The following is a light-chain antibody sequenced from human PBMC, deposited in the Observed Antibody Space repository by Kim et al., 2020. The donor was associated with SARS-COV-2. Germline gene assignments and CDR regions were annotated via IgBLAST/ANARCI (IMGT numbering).Light chain of an antibody. CDR3: CSYAGSYTNYV. Sequence: QSALTQPRSVSGSPGQSVTISCTGTSSDVGGYNYVSWYQQYPGKAPKPMIYDVSKRPSGVPDRFSGSKSGNTASLTISGLQAEDEADYYCCSYAGSYTNYVFGTGTKVTVL. CDR1: SSDVGGYNY. V-gene: IGLV2-11*01. J-gene: IGLJ1*01. CDR2: DVS.